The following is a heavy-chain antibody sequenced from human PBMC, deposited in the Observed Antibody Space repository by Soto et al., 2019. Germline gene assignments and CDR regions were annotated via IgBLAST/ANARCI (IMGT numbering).Heavy chain of an antibody. D-gene: IGHD6-13*01. CDR2: IYYSGST. CDR1: GGSISSGGYY. CDR3: ARDRVAAAGTGDWFDP. Sequence: KPSETLSLTCTVSGGSISSGGYYWSWIRQHPGKGLEWIGYIYYSGSTYYNPSLKSRVTISVDTSKNQFSLKLSSVTAADTAVYYCARDRVAAAGTGDWFDPWGQGTLVTVSS. V-gene: IGHV4-31*03. J-gene: IGHJ5*02.